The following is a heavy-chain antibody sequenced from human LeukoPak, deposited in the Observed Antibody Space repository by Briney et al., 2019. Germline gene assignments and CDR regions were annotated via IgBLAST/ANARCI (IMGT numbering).Heavy chain of an antibody. D-gene: IGHD5-18*01. V-gene: IGHV7-4-1*02. CDR1: GYNFRISS. Sequence: ASVKVSCKASGYNFRISSMNWVRQAPGQGLEWMGWIDAKTGNPTYVQAFTGRFVFSLDTSVSTAYLQISSLRAEDTGVYYCAKNTWDLWGQGTLVIVSS. CDR3: AKNTWDL. J-gene: IGHJ5*02. CDR2: IDAKTGNP.